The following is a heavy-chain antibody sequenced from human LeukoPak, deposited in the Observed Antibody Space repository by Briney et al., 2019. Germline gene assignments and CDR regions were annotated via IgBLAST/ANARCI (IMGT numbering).Heavy chain of an antibody. D-gene: IGHD6-6*01. CDR3: ARTPKKVLARLYFFDY. J-gene: IGHJ4*02. Sequence: GGSLRLSCAASGFTFSDYAMTWVRQAPGKGLEWVSTVSGSGDGTSYADSVKRRFITPRDNSKNTLHLQMNSLTAEDTAVYYCARTPKKVLARLYFFDYWGRGTLVTVSS. CDR2: VSGSGDGT. V-gene: IGHV3-23*01. CDR1: GFTFSDYA.